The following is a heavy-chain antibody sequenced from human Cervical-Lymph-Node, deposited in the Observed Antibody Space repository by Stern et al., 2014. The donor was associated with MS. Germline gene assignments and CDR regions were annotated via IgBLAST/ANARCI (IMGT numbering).Heavy chain of an antibody. CDR2: YNSGSNYI. Sequence: EVQLVEYGGGLVKPGGSLRLSCVASGFTILGYSLNRVRQAPGKGLEWVSSYNSGSNYIFYAYSGKGRFTISRDNDRNSLYLQINSLRADDTAVYYCARVRYRYGAYDFWGQGTPVTVSS. CDR1: GFTILGYS. CDR3: ARVRYRYGAYDF. V-gene: IGHV3-21*01. D-gene: IGHD4/OR15-4a*01. J-gene: IGHJ4*02.